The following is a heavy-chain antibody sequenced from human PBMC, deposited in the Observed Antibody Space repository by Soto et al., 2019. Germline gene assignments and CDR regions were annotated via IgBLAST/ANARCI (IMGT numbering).Heavy chain of an antibody. D-gene: IGHD2-2*01. Sequence: SETLSLTCAVSGGSISSSNWWSWVRQPPGKGLEWIGEIYHSGSTNYNPSLKSRVTISVDKSKNQFSLKLSSVTAADTAVYYCARVMGVPAAMEDDWFDPWGQGTLVTVSS. CDR3: ARVMGVPAAMEDDWFDP. CDR2: IYHSGST. V-gene: IGHV4-4*02. CDR1: GGSISSSNW. J-gene: IGHJ5*02.